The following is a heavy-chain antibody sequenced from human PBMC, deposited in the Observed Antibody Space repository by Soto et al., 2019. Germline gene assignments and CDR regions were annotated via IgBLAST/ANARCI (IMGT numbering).Heavy chain of an antibody. D-gene: IGHD1-26*01. CDR2: IDWDDDK. CDR3: APIALYSANVMDV. J-gene: IGHJ6*02. V-gene: IGHV2-70*01. Sequence: SGSTLVNPTETLTVTCSVTGFSLTTSEMSVSWFRQPPGKALEWLALIDWDDDKYYITSLETRLTISRDTSKNQVVLTVINTDLVGTATGICAPIALYSANVMDVGRQGTKVTVSS. CDR1: GFSLTTSEMS.